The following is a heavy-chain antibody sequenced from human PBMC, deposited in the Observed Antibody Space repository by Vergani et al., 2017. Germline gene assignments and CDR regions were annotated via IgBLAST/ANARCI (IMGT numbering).Heavy chain of an antibody. J-gene: IGHJ6*02. V-gene: IGHV4-39*07. CDR1: GGSISSSSYY. CDR2: IYYSGST. D-gene: IGHD2-15*01. CDR3: ARNGFGYCSGGSCYSGLYYGMDV. Sequence: QLQLQESGPGLVKPSETLSLTCTVSGGSISSSSYYWGWIRQPPGKGLEWIGSIYYSGSTNYNPSLKSRVTISVDTSKNQFSLKLSSVTAADTAVYYCARNGFGYCSGGSCYSGLYYGMDVWGQGTTVTVSS.